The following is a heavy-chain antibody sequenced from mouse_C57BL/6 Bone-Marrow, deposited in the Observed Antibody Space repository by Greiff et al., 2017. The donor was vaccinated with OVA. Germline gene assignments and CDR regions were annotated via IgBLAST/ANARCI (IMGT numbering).Heavy chain of an antibody. J-gene: IGHJ1*03. CDR2: INPSTGGT. CDR1: GYSFTGYY. Sequence: VQLKQSGPELVKPGASVKISCKASGYSFTGYYMNWVKQSPEKSLEWIGEINPSTGGTTYNQKFKAKATLTVDKSSSTAYMQLKSLTSEDAAIYDGARSGIYDGNFYWYFDVWGTGTTVTVSS. CDR3: ARSGIYDGNFYWYFDV. D-gene: IGHD2-1*01. V-gene: IGHV1-42*01.